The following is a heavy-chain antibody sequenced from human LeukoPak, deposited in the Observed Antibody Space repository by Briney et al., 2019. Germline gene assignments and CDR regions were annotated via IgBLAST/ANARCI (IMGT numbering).Heavy chain of an antibody. CDR1: GFTFSSYA. J-gene: IGHJ4*02. V-gene: IGHV3-23*01. CDR3: AKQSAGSAAWYSLHYDF. Sequence: GGSLRLSCAASGFTFSSYAMSWVRQAPGKGLEWVSAISGSGGSTYYADSVKGRFTISRDNSKNTLYLQMNSLRAEDTAVYYCAKQSAGSAAWYSLHYDFWGQGTLVTVSS. D-gene: IGHD6-13*01. CDR2: ISGSGGST.